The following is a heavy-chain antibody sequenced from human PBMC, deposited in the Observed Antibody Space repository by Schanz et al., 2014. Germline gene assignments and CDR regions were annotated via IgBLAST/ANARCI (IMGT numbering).Heavy chain of an antibody. Sequence: QVQLVQSGAEVKKPGASVKVSCKASGYSFISHAIHWVRQAPGQRLEWMGWINAANGNTRYSQKFQGRVTITRDTSASTAYMELTSLRSEDTAVYFCARDLTVDTGYVVHYDYYGMDVWGQGTTVTVSS. J-gene: IGHJ6*02. CDR3: ARDLTVDTGYVVHYDYYGMDV. D-gene: IGHD5-12*01. V-gene: IGHV1-3*01. CDR1: GYSFISHA. CDR2: INAANGNT.